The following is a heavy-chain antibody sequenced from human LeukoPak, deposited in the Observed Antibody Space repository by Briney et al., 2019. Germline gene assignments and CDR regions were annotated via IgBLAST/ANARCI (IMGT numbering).Heavy chain of an antibody. CDR2: INHSGST. J-gene: IGHJ6*02. CDR3: ARVRAAAIRNKPMNYYYYGMDV. D-gene: IGHD2-2*02. Sequence: SETLSLTCAVYGGSFSGYYWSWIRQPPGKGLEWIGEINHSGSTNYNPSLKSRVTISVDTSKNQFSLKLSSVTAADTAVYYCARVRAAAIRNKPMNYYYYGMDVWGQGTTVTVSS. CDR1: GGSFSGYY. V-gene: IGHV4-34*01.